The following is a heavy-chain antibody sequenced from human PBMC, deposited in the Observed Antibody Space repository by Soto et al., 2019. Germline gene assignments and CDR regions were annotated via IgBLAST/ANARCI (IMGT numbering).Heavy chain of an antibody. D-gene: IGHD2-8*01. CDR3: ARSRYCTNGVCYYYFDY. CDR2: IYYSGST. V-gene: IGHV4-59*01. CDR1: GGSISSYY. Sequence: PSETLSLTCTVSGGSISSYYWSWIRQPPGKGLEWIGYIYYSGSTNYNPSLKSRVTISVDTSKNQFSLKLSSVTAADTAVYYCARSRYCTNGVCYYYFDYWGQGTLVTVSS. J-gene: IGHJ4*02.